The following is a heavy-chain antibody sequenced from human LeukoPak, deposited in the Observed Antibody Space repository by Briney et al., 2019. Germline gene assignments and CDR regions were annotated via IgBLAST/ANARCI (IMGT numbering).Heavy chain of an antibody. Sequence: SETLSLTCAVYGGPFSGYYWSWIRQPPGKGLEWIGEINHGGSTNYNPSLKSRVTISVDTSKNQFSLKLSSVTAADTAVYYCARLRDTYYYGSGSYYISALDYYGMDVWGQGTTVTVSS. CDR3: ARLRDTYYYGSGSYYISALDYYGMDV. CDR2: INHGGST. V-gene: IGHV4-34*01. J-gene: IGHJ6*02. CDR1: GGPFSGYY. D-gene: IGHD3-10*01.